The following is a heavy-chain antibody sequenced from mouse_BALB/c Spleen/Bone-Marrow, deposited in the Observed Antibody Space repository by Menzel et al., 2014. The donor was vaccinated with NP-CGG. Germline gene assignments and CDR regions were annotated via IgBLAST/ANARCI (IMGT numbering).Heavy chain of an antibody. CDR3: AGGGSDGWCFDV. CDR1: DYSFTNYW. CDR2: IHPSASET. Sequence: QVQLQQSGAELVRPGASVKLSCKASDYSFTNYWMHWVKQRPGQGLEWIGMIHPSASETRLNQKFKDKATLTVDKSSSTAYMQLSSPTSEDSAVYYWAGGGSDGWCFDVWGAGTTVTVSS. V-gene: IGHV1-74*01. J-gene: IGHJ1*01.